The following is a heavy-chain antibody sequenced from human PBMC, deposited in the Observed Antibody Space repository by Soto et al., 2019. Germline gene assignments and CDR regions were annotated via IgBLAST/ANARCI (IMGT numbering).Heavy chain of an antibody. CDR3: ARGGAPDLRYFDWAEVGRGIDY. CDR2: IIPIFGTA. D-gene: IGHD3-9*01. V-gene: IGHV1-69*01. CDR1: GGTFSSYA. Sequence: QVQLVQSGAEVKKPGSSVKVSCKASGGTFSSYAISWVRQAPGQGLEWMGGIIPIFGTANYAQKFQGRVTITADESTSTADMELSSLRSEDTALYYCARGGAPDLRYFDWAEVGRGIDYWGQGTLVTVSS. J-gene: IGHJ4*02.